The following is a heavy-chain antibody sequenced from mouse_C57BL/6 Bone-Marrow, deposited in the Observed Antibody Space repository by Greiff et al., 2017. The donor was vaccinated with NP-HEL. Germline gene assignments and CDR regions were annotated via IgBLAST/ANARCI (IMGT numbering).Heavy chain of an antibody. D-gene: IGHD1-1*01. CDR2: ISNLAYSI. Sequence: EVQLVESGGGLVQPGGSLKLSCAASGFTFSDYGMAWVRQAPRKGPEWVAFISNLAYSIYYADTVTGRFTISRENAKNTLYLEMSSLRSEDTAMYYCARGRYYGSRGYYFDYWGQGTTLTVSS. J-gene: IGHJ2*01. V-gene: IGHV5-15*01. CDR3: ARGRYYGSRGYYFDY. CDR1: GFTFSDYG.